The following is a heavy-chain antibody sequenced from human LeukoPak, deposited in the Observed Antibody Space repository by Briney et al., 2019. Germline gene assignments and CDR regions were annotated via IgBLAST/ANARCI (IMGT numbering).Heavy chain of an antibody. CDR1: GYTFTGYY. CDR3: ARDPCSTSCYYNWFDP. J-gene: IGHJ5*02. Sequence: GASVKVSCKASGYTFTGYYMHWVRQAPGQGLEWMGWINPNSGGTNYAQKFQGRVTMTRDTSISTAYMELSRLRSDDTAVYYCARDPCSTSCYYNWFDPWGQGTLVTVSS. V-gene: IGHV1-2*02. D-gene: IGHD2-2*01. CDR2: INPNSGGT.